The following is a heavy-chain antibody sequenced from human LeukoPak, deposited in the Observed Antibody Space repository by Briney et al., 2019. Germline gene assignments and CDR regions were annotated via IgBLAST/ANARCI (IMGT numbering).Heavy chain of an antibody. CDR3: ARDCGGDCYHFDY. D-gene: IGHD2-21*02. J-gene: IGHJ4*02. CDR2: ISSSGSTI. CDR1: GFTFSSYW. Sequence: GGSLRLSCAASGFTFSSYWMHWVRQAPGKGLEWVSYISSSGSTIYYADSVKGRFTISRDNAKNSLYLQMNSLRAEDTAVYYCARDCGGDCYHFDYWGQGTLVTVSS. V-gene: IGHV3-48*04.